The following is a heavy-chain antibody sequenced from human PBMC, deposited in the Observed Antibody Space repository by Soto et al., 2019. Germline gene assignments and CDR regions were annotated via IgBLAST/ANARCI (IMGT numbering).Heavy chain of an antibody. CDR1: GDSMTSPPYY. CDR3: ARHDVWFDP. Sequence: SETLSLTCNVSGDSMTSPPYYWGWIRQPPGKGLEWIGTVYYSGATYYNPSLRGRLTVSADTSKNYFSLRLTSVTAADTAVYYCARHDVWFDPWGQGIMVTVYS. CDR2: VYYSGAT. J-gene: IGHJ5*02. V-gene: IGHV4-39*01.